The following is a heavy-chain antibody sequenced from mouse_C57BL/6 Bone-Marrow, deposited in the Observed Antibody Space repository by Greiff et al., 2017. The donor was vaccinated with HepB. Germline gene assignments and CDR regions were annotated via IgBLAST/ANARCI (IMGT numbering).Heavy chain of an antibody. CDR2: IYPRDGST. J-gene: IGHJ1*03. V-gene: IGHV1-85*01. CDR1: GYSFTGYY. D-gene: IGHD1-1*01. Sequence: QVQLQQSGPELVKPGASVKISCKASGYSFTGYYMNWVKQRPGQGLEWIGWIYPRDGSTKYNEKFKGKATLTVDTSSSTAYMELHSLTSEDSAVYFCARGLYYYGSSYWYFDVWGTGTTVTVSS. CDR3: ARGLYYYGSSYWYFDV.